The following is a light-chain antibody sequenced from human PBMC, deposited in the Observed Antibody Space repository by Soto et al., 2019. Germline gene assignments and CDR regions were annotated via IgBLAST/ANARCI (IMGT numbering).Light chain of an antibody. Sequence: DIQMTQSPSTLSASVGDRVTITCRASQSISSPLAWYQQKPGKAPIILIYQAYSLESGVTSRFSGSGSGTEFTLTIISLQPDHSATYYCQQYNSYCTFGQGTKVEIK. CDR3: QQYNSYCT. CDR2: QAY. J-gene: IGKJ1*01. CDR1: QSISSP. V-gene: IGKV1-5*03.